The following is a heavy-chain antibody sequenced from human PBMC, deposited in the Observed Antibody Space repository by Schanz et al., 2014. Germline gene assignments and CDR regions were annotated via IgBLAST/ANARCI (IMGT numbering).Heavy chain of an antibody. Sequence: QVQMVQSGAEVKKPGASVKVSCKASGYPFSNYGISWLRQAPGQGFEWMAWMSYNGNTKYAQSLQGRVTVTRDTSTSTSYMEWRSLTSDDTAVYYCARDVPINDYWGQGTPVTGSS. CDR1: GYPFSNYG. CDR2: MSYNGNT. CDR3: ARDVPINDY. V-gene: IGHV1-18*01. J-gene: IGHJ4*02. D-gene: IGHD2-2*01.